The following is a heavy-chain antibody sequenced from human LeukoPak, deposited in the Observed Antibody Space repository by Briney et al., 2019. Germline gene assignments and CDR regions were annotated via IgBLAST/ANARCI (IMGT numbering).Heavy chain of an antibody. CDR2: IYASGST. D-gene: IGHD6-6*01. CDR3: ARGYPNGSSYYFDY. CDR1: GGSISNYY. J-gene: IGHJ4*02. Sequence: SETLSLTCTVSGGSISNYYWSWIRQPAGKGLEWIGRIYASGSTNYNPSLKSRVTISVDTSKNQFSLKLSSVTAADTAVYYCARGYPNGSSYYFDYWGQGTLVTVSS. V-gene: IGHV4-4*07.